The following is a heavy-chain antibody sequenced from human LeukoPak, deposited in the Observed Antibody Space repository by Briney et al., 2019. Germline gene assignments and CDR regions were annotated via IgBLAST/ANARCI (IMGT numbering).Heavy chain of an antibody. J-gene: IGHJ3*02. Sequence: SVKVSCKASGGTFSSYAISWVRQAPGQGLEWMGGIIPIFGTANYAQKFQGRVKISQDNTTSIACMELSSLRSEDTAVYYCARGPLGAAAAGTKAFDIWGQGTMVTVSS. V-gene: IGHV1-69*06. CDR2: IIPIFGTA. CDR3: ARGPLGAAAAGTKAFDI. CDR1: GGTFSSYA. D-gene: IGHD6-13*01.